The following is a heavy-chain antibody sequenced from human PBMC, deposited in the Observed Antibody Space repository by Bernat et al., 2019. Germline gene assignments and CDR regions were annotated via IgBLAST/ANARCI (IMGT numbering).Heavy chain of an antibody. V-gene: IGHV3-30*03. D-gene: IGHD5-12*01. Sequence: QVQLVESGGGVVQPGRSLRLSCAASGFTFSSYGMHWVRQAPGKGLEWVAVISYDGSNKYYADSVKGRFTISRDNSKNTLYLQMNSLRAEDTAVYYCARDTTSQTLGANGMDVWGQGTTVTVSS. J-gene: IGHJ6*02. CDR1: GFTFSSYG. CDR2: ISYDGSNK. CDR3: ARDTTSQTLGANGMDV.